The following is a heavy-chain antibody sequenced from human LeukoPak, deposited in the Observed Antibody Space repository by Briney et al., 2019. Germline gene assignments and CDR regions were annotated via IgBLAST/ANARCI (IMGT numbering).Heavy chain of an antibody. V-gene: IGHV3-23*01. D-gene: IGHD6-6*01. CDR3: ANTNSSSSDAFDI. J-gene: IGHJ3*02. CDR1: GFTFSSYA. Sequence: GGSLRLSCAASGFTFSSYAMSWVRQAPGKGLEWVSAISGSGGSTYYADSVKGRFTISRDNSKNTLYLQMNSLRAEDTAVYYCANTNSSSSDAFDIWGQGTMVTVSS. CDR2: ISGSGGST.